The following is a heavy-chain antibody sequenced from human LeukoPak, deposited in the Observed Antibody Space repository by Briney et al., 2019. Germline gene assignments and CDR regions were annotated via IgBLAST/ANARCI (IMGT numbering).Heavy chain of an antibody. CDR2: IKSSGNS. V-gene: IGHV4-39*01. Sequence: SETLSLTCTVSGGSISSSTYYWGWIRQPPGQGLEWIGTIKSSGNSHYNPSLKSRVTMSIDTSKNQFSLKLTSVTATDTAVYYCERRLSGIYSDYWGQGILVTVSS. J-gene: IGHJ4*02. CDR3: ERRLSGIYSDY. D-gene: IGHD1-26*01. CDR1: GGSISSSTYY.